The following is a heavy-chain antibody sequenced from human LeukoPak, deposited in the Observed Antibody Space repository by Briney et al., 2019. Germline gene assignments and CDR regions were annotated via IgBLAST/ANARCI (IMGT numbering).Heavy chain of an antibody. CDR3: ARVLSGGYTPNWFDP. CDR1: GGSFSGYY. J-gene: IGHJ5*02. CDR2: INHSGST. V-gene: IGHV4-34*01. D-gene: IGHD2-2*02. Sequence: SETLSLTCAVYGGSFSGYYWSWIRQPPGKGLEWIGEINHSGSTNYNPSLKNRVTISVDTSKNQFSLKLSSVTAADTAVYSCARVLSGGYTPNWFDPWGQGTLVTVSS.